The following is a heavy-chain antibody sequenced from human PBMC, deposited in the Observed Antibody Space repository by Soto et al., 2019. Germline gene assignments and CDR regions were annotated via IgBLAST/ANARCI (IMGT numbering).Heavy chain of an antibody. CDR2: IYHSGST. J-gene: IGHJ6*02. D-gene: IGHD3-10*01. Sequence: SETLSLTCIVSGGSISSSNWWSWVRQPPGKGLEWIGEIYHSGSTNYNPSLKSRVTISVDKSKNQFSLKLSSVTAADTAVYYCARDTRYYYGSGTKRSGGSYGMDVWGQGTTVTVSS. CDR3: ARDTRYYYGSGTKRSGGSYGMDV. V-gene: IGHV4-4*02. CDR1: GGSISSSNW.